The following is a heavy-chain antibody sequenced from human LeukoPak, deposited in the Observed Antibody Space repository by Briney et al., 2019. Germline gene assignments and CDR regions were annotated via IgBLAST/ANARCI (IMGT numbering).Heavy chain of an antibody. CDR1: GHTFTGYY. CDR3: ATVGRYYYDSSQRHAFDI. D-gene: IGHD3-22*01. V-gene: IGHV1-2*04. CDR2: INPNSGGT. J-gene: IGHJ3*02. Sequence: ASVKVSCKASGHTFTGYYMHWVRQAPGQGLEWMGWINPNSGGTNYAQKFQGWVTMTRDTSISTAYMELSRLRSEDTAVYYCATVGRYYYDSSQRHAFDIWGQGTMVTVSS.